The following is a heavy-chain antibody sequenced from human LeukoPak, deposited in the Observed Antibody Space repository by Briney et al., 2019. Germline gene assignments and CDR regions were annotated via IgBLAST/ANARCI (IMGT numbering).Heavy chain of an antibody. Sequence: ASVKVSCKASGYTFTGYYMHWVRQAPGQGLEWMGWINPNSGGTNYAQKLQGRVTMTTDTSTNTAYMELRSLRYDDTAVYYCARDWCSSITCSNWFDPWGQGTLVTVSS. D-gene: IGHD2-2*01. CDR3: ARDWCSSITCSNWFDP. CDR1: GYTFTGYY. V-gene: IGHV1-2*02. CDR2: INPNSGGT. J-gene: IGHJ5*02.